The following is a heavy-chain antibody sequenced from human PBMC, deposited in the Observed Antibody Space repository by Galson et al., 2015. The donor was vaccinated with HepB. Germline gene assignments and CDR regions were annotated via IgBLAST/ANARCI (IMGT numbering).Heavy chain of an antibody. CDR3: ARTPGDYGDYWGYFDY. V-gene: IGHV2-70*04. Sequence: PALVKPTQTLTLTCTFSGFSLSTSGMRVSWIRQPPGKALEWLARIDWDDDKFYSTSLKTRLTISKDTSKNQVVLTMTNMDPVDTATYYCARTPGDYGDYWGYFDYWGQGTLVTVSS. J-gene: IGHJ4*02. CDR1: GFSLSTSGMR. CDR2: IDWDDDK. D-gene: IGHD4-17*01.